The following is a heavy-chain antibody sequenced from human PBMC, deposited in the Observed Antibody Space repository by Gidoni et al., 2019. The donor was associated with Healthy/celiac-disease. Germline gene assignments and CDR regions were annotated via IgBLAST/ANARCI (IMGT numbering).Heavy chain of an antibody. V-gene: IGHV3-23*01. Sequence: EVQLLESGGGLVQPGGSLRLSCAASGFPLSSYAMSWVRQAPGKGLEWVSAISGSGGRTYYADSVKGRFTISRDNSKNTLYLQMNSLRAEETAVYYCAKDIAFDYWGQGTLVTVSS. CDR3: AKDIAFDY. CDR1: GFPLSSYA. J-gene: IGHJ4*02. D-gene: IGHD6-13*01. CDR2: ISGSGGRT.